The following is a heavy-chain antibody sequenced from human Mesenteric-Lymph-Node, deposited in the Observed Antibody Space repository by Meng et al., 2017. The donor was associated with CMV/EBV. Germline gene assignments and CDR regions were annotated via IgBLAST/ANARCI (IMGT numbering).Heavy chain of an antibody. CDR1: RLSFSYYS. J-gene: IGHJ4*02. D-gene: IGHD7-27*01. Sequence: GGSLRLSCAASRLSFSYYSMHWVRQAPGKGLVWVSRISSDGNDISYADSVKGRFTISRDSAKNSLYLQMNSLRAEDTAVYYCVRGDWGSGSWGQGTLVTVSS. V-gene: IGHV3-74*01. CDR2: ISSDGNDI. CDR3: VRGDWGSGS.